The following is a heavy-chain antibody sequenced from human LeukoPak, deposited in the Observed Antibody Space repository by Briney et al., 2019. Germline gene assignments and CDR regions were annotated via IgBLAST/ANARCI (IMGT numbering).Heavy chain of an antibody. CDR2: INHTGST. CDR3: ARRAKVNFVGLFGEDNNYYYMDV. Sequence: TSETLSLTCGVSGGSISSSNWWSWVRQTPRKGLEWIGEINHTGSTDYNPSLKSRVTMSVDTSKNQFSLKLSYVTAADTAVYYCARRAKVNFVGLFGEDNNYYYMDVWGKGTTVTVSS. D-gene: IGHD3-10*02. V-gene: IGHV4-4*02. CDR1: GGSISSSNW. J-gene: IGHJ6*03.